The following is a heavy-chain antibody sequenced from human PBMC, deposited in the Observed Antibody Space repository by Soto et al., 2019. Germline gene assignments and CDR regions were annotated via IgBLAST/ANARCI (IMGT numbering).Heavy chain of an antibody. Sequence: EVQLLESGGGLVQPGGSLRLSCAASGFTFHTYAMSWVRQTPGKGLEWISGILGSGGTYYADSVKGRFTISRDNSKNTLYLQMNSLRVEDTAVYYCARHHTGSYYFDYWGQGTLVTVSS. CDR3: ARHHTGSYYFDY. CDR2: ILGSGGT. D-gene: IGHD1-26*01. CDR1: GFTFHTYA. V-gene: IGHV3-23*01. J-gene: IGHJ4*02.